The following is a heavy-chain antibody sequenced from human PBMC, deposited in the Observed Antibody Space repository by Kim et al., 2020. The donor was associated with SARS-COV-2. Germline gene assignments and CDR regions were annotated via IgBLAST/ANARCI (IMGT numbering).Heavy chain of an antibody. CDR3: AREPGSGSYKYYYYYYGMDV. V-gene: IGHV3-21*01. Sequence: GGSLRLSCAASGFTFSSYSMNWVRQAPGKGLEWVSSISSSSSYIYYADSVKGRFTISRDNAKNSLYLQMNSLRAEDTAVYYCAREPGSGSYKYYYYYYGMDVWGQGTTVTVSS. J-gene: IGHJ6*02. CDR1: GFTFSSYS. CDR2: ISSSSSYI. D-gene: IGHD3-10*01.